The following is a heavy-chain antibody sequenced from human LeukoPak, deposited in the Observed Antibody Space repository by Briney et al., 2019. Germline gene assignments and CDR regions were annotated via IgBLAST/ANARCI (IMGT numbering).Heavy chain of an antibody. CDR3: VRDDDRPDNGLDY. D-gene: IGHD3-22*01. J-gene: IGHJ4*02. V-gene: IGHV3-53*01. CDR1: GFTVSSNY. Sequence: GGSLRLSCAVSGFTVSSNYMSWVRQAPGKGLEWVSVLYSGGNTYYADSVKGRFTISRDNSKNTLYLQMNSLRAEDTAVYYCVRDDDRPDNGLDYWGQGTLVTVSS. CDR2: LYSGGNT.